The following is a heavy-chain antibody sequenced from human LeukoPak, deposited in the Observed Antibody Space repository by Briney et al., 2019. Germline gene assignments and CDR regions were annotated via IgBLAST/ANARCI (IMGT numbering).Heavy chain of an antibody. CDR2: IYHSGNT. V-gene: IGHV4-4*02. Sequence: SETLSLTCAVSGDSISSSHWWSWVRQSLGKGLEWIGEIYHSGNTNYNPSLKSRAAISLDKSSNQFSLRLTSVTAADTAMYFCAREEMPGKFDYWGQGTLVTVST. CDR3: AREEMPGKFDY. J-gene: IGHJ4*02. D-gene: IGHD2-2*01. CDR1: GDSISSSHW.